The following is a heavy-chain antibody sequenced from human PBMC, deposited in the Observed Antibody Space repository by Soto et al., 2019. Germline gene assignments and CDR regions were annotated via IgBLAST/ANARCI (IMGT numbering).Heavy chain of an antibody. CDR1: GFTFSSYA. J-gene: IGHJ4*02. CDR2: MSYDGSNK. CDR3: ARDGGAY. Sequence: QVQLVESGGGVVQPGRSLRLSCAASGFTFSSYAMHWVRGATGKGLEWMAVMSYDGSNKYYADSVKGRFTISRDNSKNTLYLQMNSLRPDDTALYYCARDGGAYWGQGILLIVSS. V-gene: IGHV3-30-3*01. D-gene: IGHD3-16*01.